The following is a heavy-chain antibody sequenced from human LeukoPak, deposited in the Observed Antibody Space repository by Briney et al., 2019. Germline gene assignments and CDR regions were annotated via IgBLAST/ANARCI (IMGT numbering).Heavy chain of an antibody. D-gene: IGHD2-2*01. CDR3: ARDIVVPDAYGMDV. Sequence: GGSLRLSRAASGFTVSTSYMSWVRQAPGKGLEWVSVIYSGGSTYYADSVKGRFTISRDNSKNTLYLQMNSLRAEDTAVYYCARDIVVPDAYGMDVWGQGTTVTVSS. CDR2: IYSGGST. J-gene: IGHJ6*02. CDR1: GFTVSTSY. V-gene: IGHV3-53*01.